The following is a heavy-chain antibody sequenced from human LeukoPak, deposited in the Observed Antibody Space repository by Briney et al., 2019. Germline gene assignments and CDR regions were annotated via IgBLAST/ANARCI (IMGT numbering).Heavy chain of an antibody. J-gene: IGHJ6*02. V-gene: IGHV4-39*01. CDR2: VHFSAGT. D-gene: IGHD2-15*01. CDR1: RGSISSSFYY. CDR3: ARCGSGNGGSRGGIDI. Sequence: SETLSLTCTVSRGSISSSFYYWDWIPQPPGKGLEWNGSVHFSAGTWFNPSRPSPVTMSVDTSTIQFSMKLSSVKATDTAVDYCARCGSGNGGSRGGIDIWGQGTTVTVSS.